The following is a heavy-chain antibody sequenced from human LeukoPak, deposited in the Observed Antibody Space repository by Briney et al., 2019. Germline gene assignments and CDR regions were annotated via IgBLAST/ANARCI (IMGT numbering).Heavy chain of an antibody. J-gene: IGHJ4*02. D-gene: IGHD3-22*01. CDR2: IYHSGST. CDR1: GYSISSGYY. V-gene: IGHV4-38-2*02. Sequence: SETLSLTCTVSGYSISSGYYWGWIRQPPGKGLEWIGSIYHSGSTYYNPSLKSRVTISVDTSKNQFSLKLSSVTAADTAVYYCARLFTSGYYFDYWGQGTLVTVSS. CDR3: ARLFTSGYYFDY.